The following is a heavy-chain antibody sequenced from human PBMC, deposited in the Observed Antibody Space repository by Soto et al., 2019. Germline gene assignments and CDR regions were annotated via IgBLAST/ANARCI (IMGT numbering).Heavy chain of an antibody. J-gene: IGHJ4*02. D-gene: IGHD6-13*01. CDR1: GFIFTDAW. CDR3: TTGWSSTDY. Sequence: EVQLVESGGGLVKPGGSLRLSCAASGFIFTDAWMKWVRQAPGKGLEWVGRIKSKSAGGTTEYAEPVKGRFIISRDDSKNMLYLQMNSLKIDDTAVYYCTTGWSSTDYWGQGTLVTVSS. V-gene: IGHV3-15*01. CDR2: IKSKSAGGTT.